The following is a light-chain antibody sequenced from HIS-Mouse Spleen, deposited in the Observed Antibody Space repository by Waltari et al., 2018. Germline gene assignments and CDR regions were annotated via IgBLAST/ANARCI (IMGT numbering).Light chain of an antibody. CDR2: EGS. V-gene: IGLV2-23*01. J-gene: IGLJ2*01. CDR1: SRAVACVNL. CDR3: CSYAGSSTVV. Sequence: ALPQPRCVSVAPGQSIPIPRPGTSRAVACVNLVPWYQQHPGKAPKLMIYEGSTRPSGVSNRFSGSKSGNTASLTISGLQAEDEADYYCCSYAGSSTVVFGGGTKLTVL.